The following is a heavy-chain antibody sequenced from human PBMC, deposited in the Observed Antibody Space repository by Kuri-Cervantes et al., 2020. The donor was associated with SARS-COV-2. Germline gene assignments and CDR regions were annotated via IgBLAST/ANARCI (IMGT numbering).Heavy chain of an antibody. CDR3: ASEGERLLWFGELSR. J-gene: IGHJ4*02. CDR2: IHSSGST. V-gene: IGHV4-61*05. D-gene: IGHD3-10*01. Sequence: SETRSLTCSVSRGSISSHDSMRSNFWTWIRQPPGKGLEWIGDIHSSGSTNYNPSLKGRVTILLDASKNQFSLRLDTVTAADTAVYYCASEGERLLWFGELSRWGQGTLVTVSS. CDR1: RGSISSHDSMRSNF.